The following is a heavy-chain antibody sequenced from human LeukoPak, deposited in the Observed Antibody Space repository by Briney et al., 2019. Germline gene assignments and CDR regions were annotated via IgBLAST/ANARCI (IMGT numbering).Heavy chain of an antibody. D-gene: IGHD6-6*01. Sequence: GASVKVSCKASGYTFTSYYMHWVRQAPGQGLEWMGIINPSGGSTSYAQKFQGRVTMTRDTSTSTVYMELSSLRSEDTAVYYRARDGPRIAALGEDFDYWGQGTLVTVSS. J-gene: IGHJ4*02. V-gene: IGHV1-46*01. CDR2: INPSGGST. CDR1: GYTFTSYY. CDR3: ARDGPRIAALGEDFDY.